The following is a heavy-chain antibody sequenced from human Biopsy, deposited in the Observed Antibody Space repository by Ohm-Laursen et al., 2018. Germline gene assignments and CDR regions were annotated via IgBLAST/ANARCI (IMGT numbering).Heavy chain of an antibody. CDR3: ARMPHFDY. J-gene: IGHJ4*02. V-gene: IGHV4-59*01. CDR1: GGSISGYH. CDR2: ISYTGGI. Sequence: SQTLSLTCIVSGGSISGYHWSWIRKSPGKGLEWLAFISYTGGITSNPSLYGRATMSLDTSKNQFYLRLIYLTAAVTAVYYCARMPHFDYWGQGILVTVSS. D-gene: IGHD2-2*01.